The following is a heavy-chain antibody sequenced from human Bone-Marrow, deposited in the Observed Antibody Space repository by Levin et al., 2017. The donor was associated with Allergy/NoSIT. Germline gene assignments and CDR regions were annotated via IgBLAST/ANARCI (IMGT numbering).Heavy chain of an antibody. J-gene: IGHJ6*02. V-gene: IGHV1-69*02. CDR2: IIPILGIA. Sequence: SVKVSCKASGGTFSSYTISWVRQAPGQGLEWMGRIIPILGIANYAQKFQGRVTITADKSTSTAYMELSSLRSEDTAVYYCARYPLRSDFGSDTLTYYYYYGMDVWGQGTTVTVSS. CDR1: GGTFSSYT. CDR3: ARYPLRSDFGSDTLTYYYYYGMDV. D-gene: IGHD3-3*01.